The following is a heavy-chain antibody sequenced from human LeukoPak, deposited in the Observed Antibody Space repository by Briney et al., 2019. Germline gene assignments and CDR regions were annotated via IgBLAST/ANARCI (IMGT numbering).Heavy chain of an antibody. CDR1: GGSISSYY. Sequence: PSETLSLTCTVSGGSISSYYWGWIRQPPGKGLEWIGSIYYSGSTYYNPSLKSRVTISVDTSKNQFSLKLSSVTAADTAVYYCARQDGYNYWNFDYWGQGTLVTVSS. D-gene: IGHD5-24*01. CDR2: IYYSGST. J-gene: IGHJ4*02. CDR3: ARQDGYNYWNFDY. V-gene: IGHV4-39*01.